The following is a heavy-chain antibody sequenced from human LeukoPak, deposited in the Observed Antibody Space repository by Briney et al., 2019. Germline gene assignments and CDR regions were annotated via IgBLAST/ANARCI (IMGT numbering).Heavy chain of an antibody. CDR3: ARDLYGSGSYYPLDY. V-gene: IGHV1-46*01. J-gene: IGHJ4*02. Sequence: ASVKVSCKASGYTFTGYYMHWVRQAPGQGLEWMGIINPSGGSTSYAQKFQGRVTMTRDTSTSTVYMELSSLRSEDTAVYYCARDLYGSGSYYPLDYWGQGTLVTVSS. CDR2: INPSGGST. CDR1: GYTFTGYY. D-gene: IGHD3-10*01.